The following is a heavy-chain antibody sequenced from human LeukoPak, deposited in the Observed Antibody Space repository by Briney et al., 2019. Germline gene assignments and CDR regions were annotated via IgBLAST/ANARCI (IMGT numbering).Heavy chain of an antibody. CDR3: AREAQEYCSSTSCYPYYYYYYMDV. CDR1: GGTFSGYT. D-gene: IGHD2-2*01. CDR2: IIPIFGTA. J-gene: IGHJ6*03. V-gene: IGHV1-69*06. Sequence: GASVKVSCKASGGTFSGYTISWVRQAPGQGLEWMGGIIPIFGTANYAQKFQGRVTITADKSTSTAYMELSSLRSEDTAVYYCAREAQEYCSSTSCYPYYYYYYMDVWGKGTTVTVSS.